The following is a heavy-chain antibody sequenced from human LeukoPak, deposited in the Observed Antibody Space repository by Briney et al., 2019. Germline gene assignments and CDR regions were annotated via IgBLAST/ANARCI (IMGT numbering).Heavy chain of an antibody. V-gene: IGHV3-21*04. Sequence: GGSLRLSCAASAFTFSSYSMNWVRQAPGKGLEWVSSISSSSSYIYYANSGKGRFTICRDNAKNSLYLQMNRLRAEDTAVYYCARDRRAGSYHDAFDIRGQGTMVTVSS. J-gene: IGHJ3*02. CDR1: AFTFSSYS. D-gene: IGHD1-26*01. CDR3: ARDRRAGSYHDAFDI. CDR2: ISSSSSYI.